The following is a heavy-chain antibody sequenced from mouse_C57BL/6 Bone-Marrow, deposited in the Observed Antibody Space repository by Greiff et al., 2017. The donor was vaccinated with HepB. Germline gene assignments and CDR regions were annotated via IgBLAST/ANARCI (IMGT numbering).Heavy chain of an antibody. V-gene: IGHV1-81*01. J-gene: IGHJ2*01. Sequence: VQRVESGAELARPGASVKLSCKASGYTFTSYGISWVKQRTGQGLEWIGEIYPRSGNTYYNEKFKGKATLTADKSSSTAYMELRSLTSEDSAVYFCASPPIYYYGSSYFDYWGQGTTLTVSS. CDR2: IYPRSGNT. D-gene: IGHD1-1*01. CDR3: ASPPIYYYGSSYFDY. CDR1: GYTFTSYG.